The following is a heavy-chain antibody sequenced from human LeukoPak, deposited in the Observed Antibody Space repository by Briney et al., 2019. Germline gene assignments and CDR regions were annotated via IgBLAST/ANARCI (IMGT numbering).Heavy chain of an antibody. V-gene: IGHV1-46*01. CDR2: INPSGGST. Sequence: AVKVSCKASGYTLTSYYMHWVRQAPGQGLEWMGIINPSGGSTSYAQKFQGRVTMTRDTSTSTVYMELSSLRSEDTAVYYCATPRPEYRHVFYYYSGMDVWGQGTTVTVSS. CDR1: GYTLTSYY. D-gene: IGHD1-14*01. J-gene: IGHJ6*02. CDR3: ATPRPEYRHVFYYYSGMDV.